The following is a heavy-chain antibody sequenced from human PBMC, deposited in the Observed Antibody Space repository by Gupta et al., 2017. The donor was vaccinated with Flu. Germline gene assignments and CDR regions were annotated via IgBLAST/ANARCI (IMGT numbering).Heavy chain of an antibody. Sequence: FTFPNFWMSWVRQGPGRGLEWVANINQDGSETYYVDSVTGRFTISKDNARNFLFLQMSILRAEDTAVYYCARAGDVGVVDFWGQGALVTVSS. CDR1: FTFPNFW. CDR2: INQDGSET. V-gene: IGHV3-7*01. J-gene: IGHJ4*02. D-gene: IGHD1-26*01. CDR3: ARAGDVGVVDF.